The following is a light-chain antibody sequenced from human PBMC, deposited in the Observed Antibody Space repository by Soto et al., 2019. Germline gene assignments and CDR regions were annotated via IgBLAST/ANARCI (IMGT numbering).Light chain of an antibody. V-gene: IGKV3-15*01. J-gene: IGKJ1*01. CDR1: QSVSSN. CDR3: QQYNNWPPTWT. CDR2: GAS. Sequence: IVMRQSPATLSVSPEEKATLSCRASQSVSSNLAWYQQKPGQAPRLLIYGASTRATGIPARFSGSGSGTEFTLTISSLQSEDFAVYYCQQYNNWPPTWTFGQGTKVDIK.